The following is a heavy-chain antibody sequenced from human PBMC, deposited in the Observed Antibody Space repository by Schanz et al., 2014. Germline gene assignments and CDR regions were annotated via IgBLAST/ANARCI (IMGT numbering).Heavy chain of an antibody. CDR3: ATVSNEFEREKSYYYVMDV. Sequence: QVQLVQSGAEVKKPGASVKVSCKASGYTFVSYSMHWVRQAPGQGLECMGWMNPNSGDTGYPRKSQDRVNTKRSTSRSTAYMERNSLTSEVTAVYDGATVSNEFEREKSYYYVMDVWGRGTTVTVSS. CDR1: GYTFVSYS. J-gene: IGHJ6*04. CDR2: MNPNSGDT. D-gene: IGHD1-1*01. V-gene: IGHV1-8*02.